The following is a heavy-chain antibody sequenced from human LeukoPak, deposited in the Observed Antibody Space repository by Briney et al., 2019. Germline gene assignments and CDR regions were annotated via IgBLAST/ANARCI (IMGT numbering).Heavy chain of an antibody. Sequence: ASVKVSCKASGYIFTTYNIHWVRQAPGQGLEWMGIINPSGGSTSYAQKFQGRVTLTRDMSTRTVYMELSSLRSEDTAVYYCAIDFGDYLHFDYWGQGTLVTVSS. CDR1: GYIFTTYN. CDR3: AIDFGDYLHFDY. V-gene: IGHV1-46*01. CDR2: INPSGGST. D-gene: IGHD4-17*01. J-gene: IGHJ4*02.